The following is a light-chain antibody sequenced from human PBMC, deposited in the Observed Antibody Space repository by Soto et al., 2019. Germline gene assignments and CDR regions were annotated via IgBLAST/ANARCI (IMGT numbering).Light chain of an antibody. CDR1: QSVSSN. Sequence: EIVMTQSPATLSVSPGERATLSCRASQSVSSNLAWYQQKPGQAPRLLIYGASTRATGIPARFSGSGSGTEFTLTISSLQSEDFAVYCCQQYNNWPYTIGQGTKLEIK. CDR3: QQYNNWPYT. CDR2: GAS. V-gene: IGKV3-15*01. J-gene: IGKJ2*01.